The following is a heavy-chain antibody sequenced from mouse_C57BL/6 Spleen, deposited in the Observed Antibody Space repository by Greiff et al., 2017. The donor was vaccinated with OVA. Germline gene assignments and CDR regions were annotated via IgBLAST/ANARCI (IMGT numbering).Heavy chain of an antibody. Sequence: VQLQQPGAELVRPGTSVKLSCKASGYTFTSYWMHWVKQRPGQGLEWIGVIDPSDGDTAYNQKFKGKATLTVDTSSSTAYMQLSSLTSEDSAVYYCARGGPVDYWGKGTTLTVSS. CDR1: GYTFTSYW. CDR3: ARGGPVDY. J-gene: IGHJ2*01. V-gene: IGHV1-59*01. CDR2: IDPSDGDT.